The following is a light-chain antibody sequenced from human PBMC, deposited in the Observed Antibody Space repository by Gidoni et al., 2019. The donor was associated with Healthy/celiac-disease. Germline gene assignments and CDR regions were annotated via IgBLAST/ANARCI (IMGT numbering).Light chain of an antibody. J-gene: IGKJ2*01. V-gene: IGKV3-11*01. CDR2: DAS. CDR3: QQRSNWCHT. Sequence: DIVLTQSPATLSLSPGERATLSCRASQSVSNYLAWYQQQPGHAPRLLIYDASNSANGIPARFSGSGSWTDVTLTISSRVPEDFAVYYCQQRSNWCHTFGQGTKLEIK. CDR1: QSVSNY.